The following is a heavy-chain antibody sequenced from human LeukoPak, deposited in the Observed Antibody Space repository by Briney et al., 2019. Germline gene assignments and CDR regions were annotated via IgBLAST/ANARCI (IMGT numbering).Heavy chain of an antibody. V-gene: IGHV1-46*01. CDR1: GYTFTSYY. D-gene: IGHD5-24*01. CDR2: INPSGGST. J-gene: IGHJ3*02. Sequence: ASVKVSCKASGYTFTSYYMHWVRQAPGQGLEWMGIINPSGGSTSYAQKFQGRVTMTRGTSTSTVYMELSSLRSEDTAVYYCARVDEMATISDAFDIWSQGTMVTVSS. CDR3: ARVDEMATISDAFDI.